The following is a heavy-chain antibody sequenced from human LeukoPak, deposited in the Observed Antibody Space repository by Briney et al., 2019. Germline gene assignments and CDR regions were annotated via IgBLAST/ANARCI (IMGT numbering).Heavy chain of an antibody. Sequence: GGSLRLSCAASGFTFTTDPMHWVRQTPGKGLEWLGVLSYDGTDWYYADSVRGRFTISRDNSKKILYLQMNSLTREDTAVYYCARGTPAVAGIDYWGLGTLVTVSS. D-gene: IGHD6-19*01. J-gene: IGHJ4*02. CDR2: LSYDGTDW. CDR3: ARGTPAVAGIDY. CDR1: GFTFTTDP. V-gene: IGHV3-30*04.